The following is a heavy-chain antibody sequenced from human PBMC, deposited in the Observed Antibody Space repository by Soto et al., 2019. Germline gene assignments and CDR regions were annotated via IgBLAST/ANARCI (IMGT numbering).Heavy chain of an antibody. CDR3: ARQTPALGSQTAVDYFDY. Sequence: SETLSLTCTVSGGSISSSNYFWGWIRQPPGKGLEWIGSIYYSGSTYYNPSLKSRVTISVDTSKNQFSLKLSSVTAADTAVYYCARQTPALGSQTAVDYFDYWGQGTLVTVSS. CDR2: IYYSGST. CDR1: GGSISSSNYF. V-gene: IGHV4-39*01. J-gene: IGHJ4*02. D-gene: IGHD1-26*01.